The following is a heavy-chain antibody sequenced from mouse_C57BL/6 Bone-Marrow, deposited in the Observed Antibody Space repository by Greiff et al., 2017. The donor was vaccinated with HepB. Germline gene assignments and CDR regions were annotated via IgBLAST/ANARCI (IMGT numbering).Heavy chain of an antibody. J-gene: IGHJ4*01. Sequence: VQLVESGPGLVQPSQSLSITCTVSGFSLTSYGVHWVRQSPGKGLEWLGVIWRGGSTDYNAAFMSRLSITKDNPKSQVFFKMNSLQADDTAIYYCARGWLPHYYAMDYWGQGTSVTVSS. CDR1: GFSLTSYG. V-gene: IGHV2-5*01. CDR3: ARGWLPHYYAMDY. D-gene: IGHD2-3*01. CDR2: IWRGGST.